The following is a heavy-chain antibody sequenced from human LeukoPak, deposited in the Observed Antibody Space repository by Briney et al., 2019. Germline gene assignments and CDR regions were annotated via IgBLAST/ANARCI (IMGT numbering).Heavy chain of an antibody. D-gene: IGHD5-18*01. CDR2: INHSGST. CDR1: GGSFSGYY. Sequence: SETLSLTCAVYGGSFSGYYWSWIRQPPGKGLEWIGEINHSGSTNYNPSLKSRVTISVDTSKNQFSLKLSSVTAADTAMYYCARHGGYSYGYDYWGQGTLVTVSS. V-gene: IGHV4-34*01. J-gene: IGHJ4*02. CDR3: ARHGGYSYGYDY.